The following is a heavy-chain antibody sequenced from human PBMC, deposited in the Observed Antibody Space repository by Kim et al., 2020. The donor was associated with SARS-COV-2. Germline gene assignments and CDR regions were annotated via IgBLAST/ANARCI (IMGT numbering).Heavy chain of an antibody. V-gene: IGHV1-69*13. J-gene: IGHJ6*02. D-gene: IGHD3-10*01. CDR1: GGTFSSYA. CDR3: ARDTILGAWGSYYYGMDV. Sequence: SVKVSCKASGGTFSSYASSWVRQAPGQGLEWMGGIIPIFGTANYAQKLQGRVTITADESTSTAYMELSSLRSEDTAVYYCARDTILGAWGSYYYGMDVWGQGTTVTVSS. CDR2: IIPIFGTA.